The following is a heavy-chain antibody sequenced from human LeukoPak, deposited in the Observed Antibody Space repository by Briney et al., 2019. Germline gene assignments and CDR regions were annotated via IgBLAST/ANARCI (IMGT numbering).Heavy chain of an antibody. CDR2: IYGGIYI. Sequence: GGSLRLSCAASGFSVTSNYMAWVRQAPGKGLECVSIIYGGIYIYYADSVEGRFTISRDNSKNTLYLEMNYLRADDTAVYYCARDGVSRDWLLLDSWGQGTQVTVSS. D-gene: IGHD3/OR15-3a*01. J-gene: IGHJ4*02. CDR3: ARDGVSRDWLLLDS. V-gene: IGHV3-53*01. CDR1: GFSVTSNY.